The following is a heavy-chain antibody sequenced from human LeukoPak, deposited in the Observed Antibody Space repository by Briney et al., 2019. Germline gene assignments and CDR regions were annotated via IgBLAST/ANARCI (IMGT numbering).Heavy chain of an antibody. CDR1: GYTFTGYY. CDR3: ARDLSSTSNCEFDF. V-gene: IGHV1-2*06. Sequence: ASVKVSCKASGYTFTGYYMHWVRQAPGQGLEWMGRINLNSGGTYYAQNFQGRVTMTRDTSISTAYVELSRLTSDDTAMYYCARDLSSTSNCEFDFWGQGTLVTVSS. CDR2: INLNSGGT. J-gene: IGHJ4*02. D-gene: IGHD2-21*01.